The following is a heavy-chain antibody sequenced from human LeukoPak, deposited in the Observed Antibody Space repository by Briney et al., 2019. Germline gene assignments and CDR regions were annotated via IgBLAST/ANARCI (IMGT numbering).Heavy chain of an antibody. Sequence: GGSLRLSCAASGFTFSSYEMNWVRQAPGKGLEWVSYIISSGSTIYYADSVKGRFTISRDNAKNSLYLQMNSLRAEDTAVYYCARDVKLRYFDWLYVYSGQGTLVTVSS. CDR2: IISSGSTI. CDR3: ARDVKLRYFDWLYVY. J-gene: IGHJ4*02. D-gene: IGHD3-9*01. V-gene: IGHV3-48*03. CDR1: GFTFSSYE.